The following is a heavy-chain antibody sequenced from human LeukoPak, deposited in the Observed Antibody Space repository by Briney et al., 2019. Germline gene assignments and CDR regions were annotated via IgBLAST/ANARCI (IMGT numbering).Heavy chain of an antibody. V-gene: IGHV3-21*01. CDR3: ARDPLSGRYAFDI. CDR1: GFTFSSYS. D-gene: IGHD2-8*02. CDR2: ISSSSSYI. Sequence: RGSLRLSCAASGFTFSSYSMNWVRQAPGKGLDGVSSISSSSSYIYYADSVKGRFTIFRENAKKSLYLQLNSLRAEDMAVYYCARDPLSGRYAFDIWGQGTMVTVSS. J-gene: IGHJ3*02.